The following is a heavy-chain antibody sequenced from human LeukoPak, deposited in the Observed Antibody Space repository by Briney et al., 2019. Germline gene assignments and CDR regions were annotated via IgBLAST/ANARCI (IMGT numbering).Heavy chain of an antibody. CDR1: GFIVSSNY. V-gene: IGHV3-53*01. D-gene: IGHD3-9*01. CDR3: ARDERKFDWLLSGVDY. J-gene: IGHJ4*02. Sequence: GGSLRLSCAASGFIVSSNYMGWVRQAPGKGPEWVSVIYSGGSTHYADSVKGRFTISRDNSKNTLYLQMNSLRAEDTAVYYCARDERKFDWLLSGVDYWGQGTLVTVSS. CDR2: IYSGGST.